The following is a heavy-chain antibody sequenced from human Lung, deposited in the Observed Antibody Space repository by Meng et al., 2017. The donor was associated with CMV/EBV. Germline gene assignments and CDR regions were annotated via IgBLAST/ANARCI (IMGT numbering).Heavy chain of an antibody. J-gene: IGHJ6*02. D-gene: IGHD3-10*01. CDR3: ARDDGSGNVYDFYYGMDV. CDR2: ISRSTHYI. V-gene: IGHV3-21*01. CDR1: GFNFSTYS. Sequence: GGSLRLXCEASGFNFSTYSLNWVRQAPGKGLEWVAFISRSTHYIYYADSVKARFTISRDTAKNSVYLQMNSLRAEDTAVYYCARDDGSGNVYDFYYGMDVWXQGTTVTVSS.